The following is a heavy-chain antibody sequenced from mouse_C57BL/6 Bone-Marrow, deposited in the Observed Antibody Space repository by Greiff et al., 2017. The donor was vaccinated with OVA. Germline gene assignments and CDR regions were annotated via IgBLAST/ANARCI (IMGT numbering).Heavy chain of an antibody. V-gene: IGHV1-50*01. CDR2: IDPSDSYT. D-gene: IGHD2-3*01. CDR3: ARRSYDGYWFAY. CDR1: GYTFTSYW. J-gene: IGHJ3*01. Sequence: QVQLQQPGAELVKPGASVKLSCKASGYTFTSYWMQWVKQRPGQGLEWIGEIDPSDSYTNYNQKFKGKATLTVDTSSSTAYMQLSSLTSEDSAVYYCARRSYDGYWFAYWGQGTLVTVSA.